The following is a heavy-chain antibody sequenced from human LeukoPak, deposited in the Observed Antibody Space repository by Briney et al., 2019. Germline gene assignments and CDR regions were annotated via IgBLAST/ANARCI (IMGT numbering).Heavy chain of an antibody. CDR2: ISSSSSYI. D-gene: IGHD1-26*01. CDR3: ARDRWELLRGPFDY. Sequence: PGGSLRLSCAASGFTFSSYSMNWVRQAPGKGLEWVSSISSSSSYIYYADSVKGRFTISRDNAKNSLYLQMNSLRAEDTAVYYCARDRWELLRGPFDYWGQGTLVTVSS. CDR1: GFTFSSYS. J-gene: IGHJ4*02. V-gene: IGHV3-21*01.